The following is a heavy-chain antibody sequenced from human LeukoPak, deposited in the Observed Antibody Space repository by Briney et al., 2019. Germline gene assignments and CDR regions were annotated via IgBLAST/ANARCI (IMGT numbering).Heavy chain of an antibody. CDR1: GFIFSSYG. Sequence: SGRSLRLSRAASGFIFSSYGMHWVRQAPGKGLEWVAVIWYDGSNKYYADSVKGRFTISRDNSKNTLYVQMNSLRVEDTAVYYCARDREMYYYYGMDVWGQGTTVTVSS. D-gene: IGHD5-24*01. CDR3: ARDREMYYYYGMDV. CDR2: IWYDGSNK. V-gene: IGHV3-33*01. J-gene: IGHJ6*02.